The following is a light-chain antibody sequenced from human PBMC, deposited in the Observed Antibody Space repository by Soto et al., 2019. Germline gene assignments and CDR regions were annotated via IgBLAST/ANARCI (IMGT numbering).Light chain of an antibody. V-gene: IGLV1-44*01. CDR1: SSNIGSNT. Sequence: QPVLTQPPSASGTPGQRVSISCSGSSSNIGSNTVNWYQQLPGTAPKLLIYSNDQRPSGVPHRFSGSKSGTSASLAISGLQSEDEADYSCAAWDDSLNGVVFGGGTKLTVL. CDR3: AAWDDSLNGVV. CDR2: SND. J-gene: IGLJ2*01.